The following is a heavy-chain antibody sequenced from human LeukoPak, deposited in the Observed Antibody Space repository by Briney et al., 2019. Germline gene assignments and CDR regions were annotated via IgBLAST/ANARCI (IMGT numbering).Heavy chain of an antibody. V-gene: IGHV4-39*01. CDR3: ARHLKGYCSNGVCSDAFDI. J-gene: IGHJ3*02. CDR2: IYYSGST. Sequence: SETLSLTCTVSGGSISSSSYYWGWIRQPPGKGLESIGSIYYSGSTYYNPSLKSRVTISVDTSKNQFSLKLSSVTAADTAVYYCARHLKGYCSNGVCSDAFDIWGQGTMVTVSS. CDR1: GGSISSSSYY. D-gene: IGHD2-8*01.